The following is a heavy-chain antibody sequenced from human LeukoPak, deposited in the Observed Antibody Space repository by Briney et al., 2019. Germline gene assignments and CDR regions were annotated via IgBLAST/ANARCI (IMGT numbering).Heavy chain of an antibody. D-gene: IGHD3-22*01. CDR1: GGSISSGGYY. CDR2: IYYSGST. J-gene: IGHJ3*02. Sequence: SETLSLTCTVSGGSISSGGYYWSWSRQHPGKGLEWIGCIYYSGSTFYNPSLKRRVTISVDTSKNQFSLKLSSVTGADTAVYFCAREGNYDSSGPDAFDIWGQGTMVTVSS. CDR3: AREGNYDSSGPDAFDI. V-gene: IGHV4-31*03.